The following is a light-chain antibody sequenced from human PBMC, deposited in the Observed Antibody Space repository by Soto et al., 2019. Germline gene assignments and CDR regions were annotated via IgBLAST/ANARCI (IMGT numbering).Light chain of an antibody. V-gene: IGKV1-5*01. CDR3: QQYNTYQGT. CDR2: DAS. Sequence: DIQMTQSPSTLSASVGDRFSITCRASQNIDKWLAWYQQKPQKAPKLLIFDASTLESGVPSRFSGSGSGTEFTLTISSLQPDDFATYYCQQYNTYQGTFGPGTKV. J-gene: IGKJ1*01. CDR1: QNIDKW.